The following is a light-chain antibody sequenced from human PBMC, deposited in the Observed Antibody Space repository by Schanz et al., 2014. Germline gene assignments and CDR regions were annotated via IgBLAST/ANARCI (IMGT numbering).Light chain of an antibody. CDR3: QQYNSYRT. CDR2: DAS. CDR1: QSISSW. V-gene: IGKV1-5*01. J-gene: IGKJ1*01. Sequence: DIQMTQSPSTLSASVGDRVTITCRASQSISSWLAWYQQKPGKAPKLLIYDASSLESGVPSRFSGSGSGTEFTLTISSLQPDDFATYYCQQYNSYRTFGPGTKVEIK.